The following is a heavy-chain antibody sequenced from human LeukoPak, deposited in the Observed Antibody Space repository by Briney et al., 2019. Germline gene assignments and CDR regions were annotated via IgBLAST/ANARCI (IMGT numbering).Heavy chain of an antibody. CDR2: HYWNNDK. CDR3: AHKGRGSGSFTM. J-gene: IGHJ4*02. V-gene: IGHV2-5*01. D-gene: IGHD3-10*01. Sequence: ASGPTLVNPTQTLTLTCTFSGFSLGTPGGAVGWIRQPPGKALEWLSVHYWNNDKSYSPSLKSRLTVTKDSSKNQVVLIMTNMDPVDTATYYCAHKGRGSGSFTMWGQGTLVTVSS. CDR1: GFSLGTPGGA.